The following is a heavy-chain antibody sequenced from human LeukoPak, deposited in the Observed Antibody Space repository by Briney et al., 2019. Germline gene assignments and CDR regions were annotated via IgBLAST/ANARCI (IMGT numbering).Heavy chain of an antibody. CDR1: GGSISSSSYY. CDR2: IYYSGST. Sequence: SETLSLTCTVPGGSISSSSYYWGWIRQPPGKGLEWIGSIYYSGSTYYNPSPKSRVTISVDTSKNQFSLKLSSVTAADTAVYYCARLGYDSSGYYYRPLDYWGQGTLVTVSS. V-gene: IGHV4-39*01. D-gene: IGHD3-22*01. J-gene: IGHJ4*02. CDR3: ARLGYDSSGYYYRPLDY.